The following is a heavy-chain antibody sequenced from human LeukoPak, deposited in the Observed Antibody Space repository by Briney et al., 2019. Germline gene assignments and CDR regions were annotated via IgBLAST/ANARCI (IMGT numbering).Heavy chain of an antibody. V-gene: IGHV4-31*03. D-gene: IGHD1-1*01. CDR2: IYYSGST. Sequence: SQTLSLTCTVSGGSISSGGYYWSWIRQHPGKGLEWIGYIYYSGSTYYNPSLQGRVTISVVTSKNQFSLKLSSVTAADTAIYYCASGDNDPLFDYWGQGTLVTVSS. J-gene: IGHJ4*02. CDR1: GGSISSGGYY. CDR3: ASGDNDPLFDY.